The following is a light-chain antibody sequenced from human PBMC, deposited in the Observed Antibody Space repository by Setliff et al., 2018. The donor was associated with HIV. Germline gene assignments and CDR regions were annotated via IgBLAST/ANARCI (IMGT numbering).Light chain of an antibody. CDR3: CSNTGSNTYV. Sequence: QSALAQPASVSGSPGQSITISCTGTSGDVGRYNLVSWYQQQPGKPPKLMIYQASRRPSGVSNRFSGSKSGNTASLTISGLQAEDEADYYYCSNTGSNTYVFGTGTKV. CDR2: QAS. V-gene: IGLV2-23*01. CDR1: SGDVGRYNL. J-gene: IGLJ1*01.